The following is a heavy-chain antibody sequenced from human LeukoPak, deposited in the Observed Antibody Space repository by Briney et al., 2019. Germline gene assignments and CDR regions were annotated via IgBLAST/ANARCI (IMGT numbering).Heavy chain of an antibody. CDR3: ARGSYGSGSYHFDY. D-gene: IGHD3-10*01. Sequence: GGSLRLSCAASGFTFDDYGMSWVRQAPGKGLEWVSGINWNGGSTGYADSVKGRFTISRDNAKNSLYLQMNSLRAEDTAVYYCARGSYGSGSYHFDYWGQGTLVTVSS. J-gene: IGHJ4*02. CDR1: GFTFDDYG. CDR2: INWNGGST. V-gene: IGHV3-20*04.